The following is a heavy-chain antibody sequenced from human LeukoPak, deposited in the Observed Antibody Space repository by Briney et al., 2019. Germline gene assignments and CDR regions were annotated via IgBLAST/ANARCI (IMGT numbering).Heavy chain of an antibody. J-gene: IGHJ6*02. CDR3: ARGLRPGYYYGMDV. V-gene: IGHV3-11*01. D-gene: IGHD5/OR15-5a*01. CDR2: ISSSGSTI. Sequence: GGSLRLSCAASGFTFSDYYMSWIRQAPGKGLEWVSYISSSGSTICYADSVKDRFTISRDNAKNSLYLQMNSLRAEDTAVYYCARGLRPGYYYGMDVWGQGTTVTVSS. CDR1: GFTFSDYY.